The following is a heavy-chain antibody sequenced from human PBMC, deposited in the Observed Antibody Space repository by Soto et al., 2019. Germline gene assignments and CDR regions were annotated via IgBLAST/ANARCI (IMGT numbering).Heavy chain of an antibody. CDR2: IKQDGSEK. CDR3: VGSRGWLFDY. D-gene: IGHD6-19*01. J-gene: IGHJ4*02. Sequence: EVPLVESGGDLVQPGGSLRLSCAASGFTFSAYWMQWVRQAPGKGLEWVAIIKQDGSEKYYVDSVTGRFTNSRDNAKNSLYLQMSSLIAEDTAMYYCVGSRGWLFDYWGQGTLVTVSS. CDR1: GFTFSAYW. V-gene: IGHV3-7*05.